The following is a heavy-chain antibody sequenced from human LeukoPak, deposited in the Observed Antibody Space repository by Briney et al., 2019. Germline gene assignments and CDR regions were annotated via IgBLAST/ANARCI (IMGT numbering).Heavy chain of an antibody. CDR2: ISAYNVI. CDR1: GFSFSSHS. Sequence: GGSLRLSCVGSGFSFSSHSMKWVRQAPGKGLEWISYISAYNVIYYADSVKGRFTVSRDNAKNSLFLQMNSLRAEDTAIYYCAKEGPHHGTDYLDFDYWGQGTLVTVSS. CDR3: AKEGPHHGTDYLDFDY. D-gene: IGHD1-26*01. J-gene: IGHJ4*02. V-gene: IGHV3-48*01.